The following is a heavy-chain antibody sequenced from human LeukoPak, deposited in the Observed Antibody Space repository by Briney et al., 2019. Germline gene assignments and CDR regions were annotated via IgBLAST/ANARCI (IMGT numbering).Heavy chain of an antibody. CDR2: ISSSSSTI. Sequence: AGGSLRLSCAASGFTFSSYSMNWVRQAPGKGLEWVSYISSSSSTIYYADSVKGRFTISRDNAKNSLYLQMNILRAEDTAVYYCARGSYRHYGGNSVDDYWGQGTLVTVSS. CDR1: GFTFSSYS. CDR3: ARGSYRHYGGNSVDDY. V-gene: IGHV3-48*04. D-gene: IGHD4-23*01. J-gene: IGHJ4*02.